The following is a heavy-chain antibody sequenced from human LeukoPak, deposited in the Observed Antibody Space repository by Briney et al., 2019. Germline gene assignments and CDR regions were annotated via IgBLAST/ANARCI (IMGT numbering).Heavy chain of an antibody. CDR3: ARGVLWSSRQLFDY. V-gene: IGHV1-2*02. CDR1: GYTFTGYY. CDR2: INPHSGGT. D-gene: IGHD3-10*01. Sequence: ASVKVSCKASGYTFTGYYMHWVRQAPGQGLEWMGWINPHSGGTNYAQKLQGRVTMTRDTSISIAYMELSRLRSDDTAVYYCARGVLWSSRQLFDYWGQGTLVTVSS. J-gene: IGHJ4*02.